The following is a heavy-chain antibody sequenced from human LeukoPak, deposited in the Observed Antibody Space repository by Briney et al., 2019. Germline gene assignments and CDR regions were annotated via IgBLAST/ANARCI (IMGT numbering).Heavy chain of an antibody. CDR2: IYYSGST. CDR1: GGSISSSSYY. J-gene: IGHJ4*02. CDR3: ARFETLVDY. D-gene: IGHD3-16*01. Sequence: KPSETLSLTCTVSGGSISSSSYYWGWIRQPPGKGLEWIGSIYYSGSTHYNPSLKSRVTISVDTSKNQFSLKLSSVTAADTAVYYCARFETLVDYWGQGTLVTVSS. V-gene: IGHV4-39*07.